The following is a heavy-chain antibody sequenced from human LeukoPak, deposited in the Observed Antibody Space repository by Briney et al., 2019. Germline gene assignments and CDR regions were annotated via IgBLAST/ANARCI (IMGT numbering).Heavy chain of an antibody. V-gene: IGHV4-30-2*01. CDR2: IYHSGSS. Sequence: SQTLSLTCTVSGGSISSGSYYWSWIRQPPGKGLEWIGYIYHSGSSYYNPSLKSRVAISVDSSKDQFSLKLSSVTAADTAVYYCARGSYLRYFDWLLPTWGQGILVTVSS. J-gene: IGHJ5*02. CDR1: GGSISSGSYY. CDR3: ARGSYLRYFDWLLPT. D-gene: IGHD3-9*01.